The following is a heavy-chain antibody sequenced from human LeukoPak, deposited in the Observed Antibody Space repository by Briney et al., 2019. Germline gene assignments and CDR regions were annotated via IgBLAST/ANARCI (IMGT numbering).Heavy chain of an antibody. CDR2: ISVYNGNT. CDR1: GYTFTRYG. CDR3: ARDQNYYGSGSYPDY. Sequence: ASVKVSCKASGYTFTRYGITWVRQAPGQGLEWMGWISVYNGNTKNAQNLQGRVTMTTDTSTSTAYMEVRSLRSDDTAVYYCARDQNYYGSGSYPDYWGQGTLVTVSS. V-gene: IGHV1-18*01. J-gene: IGHJ4*02. D-gene: IGHD3-10*01.